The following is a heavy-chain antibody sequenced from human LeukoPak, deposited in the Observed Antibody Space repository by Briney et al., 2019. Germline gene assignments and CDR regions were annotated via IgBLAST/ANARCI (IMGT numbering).Heavy chain of an antibody. V-gene: IGHV3-48*03. J-gene: IGHJ4*02. CDR1: GFTFSSYD. CDR2: ISGGGSTI. CDR3: ARGAMAGPFDY. Sequence: GGSLRLSCAASGFTFSSYDMNWVRQAPGKGLEWVSYISGGGSTIHYADSVKGRFTISRDNAKNSLYLQMNSLRAEDTAVYYCARGAMAGPFDYWGQGTLVIVSS. D-gene: IGHD5-18*01.